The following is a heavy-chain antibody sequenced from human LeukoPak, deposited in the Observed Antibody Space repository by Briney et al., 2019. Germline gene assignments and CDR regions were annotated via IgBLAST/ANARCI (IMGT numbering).Heavy chain of an antibody. CDR2: ISGSGGST. CDR3: AKGLAAAGIH. Sequence: GGSLRLSCAASGFTFSSYGMSWVRQAPGKGLEWVSAISGSGGSTYYADSVKGRFTISRDNSKNTLYLQMNSQRAEDTAVYYCAKGLAAAGIHWGQGTLVTVSS. J-gene: IGHJ4*02. CDR1: GFTFSSYG. D-gene: IGHD6-13*01. V-gene: IGHV3-23*01.